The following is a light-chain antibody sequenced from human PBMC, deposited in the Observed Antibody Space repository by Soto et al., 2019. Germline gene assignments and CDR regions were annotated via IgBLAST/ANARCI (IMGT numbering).Light chain of an antibody. V-gene: IGLV2-14*01. CDR1: SNDVRGYNY. Sequence: QSVLTQPASVSGSPGQSITISCTGTSNDVRGYNYVSWYQQHPGKAPKFMIYDVNNRPSGVSDRFSGSKSGNTASLTISGLQPEDEADYYCSSYTTSNTRQMVFGTGTKLTVL. CDR3: SSYTTSNTRQMV. J-gene: IGLJ1*01. CDR2: DVN.